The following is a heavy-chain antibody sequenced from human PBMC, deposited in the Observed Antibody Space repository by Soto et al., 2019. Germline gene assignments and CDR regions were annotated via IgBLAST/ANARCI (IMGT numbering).Heavy chain of an antibody. CDR2: ISAHNGNT. CDR3: ARGRYGDY. Sequence: QVHLVQSGTEVKKPGASVKVSCKGSGYAFTTYGITWVRQAPGQGLEWMGWISAHNGNTNYAQKLQGRVTVTRDTSTSTAYMELRSLRSDDTAVYYCARGRYGDYWGQGALVTVSS. V-gene: IGHV1-18*01. CDR1: GYAFTTYG. J-gene: IGHJ4*02. D-gene: IGHD1-1*01.